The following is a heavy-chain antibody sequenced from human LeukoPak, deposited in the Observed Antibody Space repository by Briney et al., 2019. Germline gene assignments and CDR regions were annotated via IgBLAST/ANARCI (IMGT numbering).Heavy chain of an antibody. D-gene: IGHD3-22*01. CDR1: GGTFTSYG. J-gene: IGHJ4*02. CDR3: ARDFLEERYYYDSSGLPPLGY. V-gene: IGHV1-18*01. CDR2: ISAYNGNT. Sequence: ASVKVSRKASGGTFTSYGISWVRQAPGQGLEWMGWISAYNGNTNYAQKLQGRVTMTTDTSTSTAYMELRSLRSDDTAVYYCARDFLEERYYYDSSGLPPLGYWGQGTLVTVSS.